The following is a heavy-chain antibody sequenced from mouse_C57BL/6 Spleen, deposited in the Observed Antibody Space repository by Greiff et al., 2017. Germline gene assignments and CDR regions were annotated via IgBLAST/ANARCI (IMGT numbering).Heavy chain of an antibody. D-gene: IGHD3-3*01. CDR1: GFSLTSYG. CDR3: AKMGDDYYAMDY. Sequence: QVQLQQSGPGLVQPSQSLSITCTVSGFSLTSYGVHWVRQSPGKGLEWLGVIWRGGSTDYNAAFMSRLSITKDNSKSQVFFKMNSLQADATAIYYCAKMGDDYYAMDYWGQGTSVTVSS. V-gene: IGHV2-5*01. J-gene: IGHJ4*01. CDR2: IWRGGST.